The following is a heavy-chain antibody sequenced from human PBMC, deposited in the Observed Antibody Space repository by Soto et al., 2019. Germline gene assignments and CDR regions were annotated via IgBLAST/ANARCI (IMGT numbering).Heavy chain of an antibody. CDR3: ARDYRSGWCLDY. J-gene: IGHJ4*02. CDR1: GFPFSAEA. CDR2: ISYDGNNK. Sequence: QVQLVESGGGVVQPGNSLRLSCAGSGFPFSAEAMHWVRQAPGKGLEWVAAISYDGNNKNHADSVKGRFTVSRDNSKKPLYLQIYSLRPEDTAVYYCARDYRSGWCLDYWGQGSLVTVSS. V-gene: IGHV3-30-3*01. D-gene: IGHD6-13*01.